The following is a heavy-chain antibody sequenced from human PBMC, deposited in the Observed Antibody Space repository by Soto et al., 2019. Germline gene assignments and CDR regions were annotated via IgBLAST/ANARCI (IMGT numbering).Heavy chain of an antibody. Sequence: SETLSLTCAVSGCSVRSGSYYWSWIRQPPGKGLEWIGYIYYSGSTNYNPSLKSRVTISVDTSKNQFSLKLSSVTAADTAVYYCARGPDLWYYYDSSGYYYADWGQGTLVTVSS. V-gene: IGHV4-61*01. CDR1: GCSVRSGSYY. CDR2: IYYSGST. CDR3: ARGPDLWYYYDSSGYYYAD. J-gene: IGHJ4*02. D-gene: IGHD3-22*01.